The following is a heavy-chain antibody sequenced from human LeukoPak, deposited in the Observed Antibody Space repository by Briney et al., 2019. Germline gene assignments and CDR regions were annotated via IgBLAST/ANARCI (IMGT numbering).Heavy chain of an antibody. CDR3: ARDYGYSYGFDI. Sequence: SVKVSCKASGGTFSSYAISWVRQAPGQGLEWMGGIIPIFGTANYAQKFQGRVTITADESTSTAYMELSSLRSEDTAVYYCARDYGYSYGFDIWGQGTMGTVSS. D-gene: IGHD5-18*01. J-gene: IGHJ3*02. CDR2: IIPIFGTA. V-gene: IGHV1-69*13. CDR1: GGTFSSYA.